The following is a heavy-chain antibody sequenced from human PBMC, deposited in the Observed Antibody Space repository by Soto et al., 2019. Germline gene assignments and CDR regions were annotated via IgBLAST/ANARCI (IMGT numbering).Heavy chain of an antibody. V-gene: IGHV4-34*01. CDR1: GGSFSGYY. Sequence: TETLSLTCAVYGGSFSGYYWSWIRQPPGKGLEWIGEINHSGSTNYNPSLKSRVTISVDTSKNQFSLKLSSVTAADTAVYYCARGFDGNYYYGMDVWGQGTTVTVSS. CDR3: ARGFDGNYYYGMDV. D-gene: IGHD3-9*01. CDR2: INHSGST. J-gene: IGHJ6*02.